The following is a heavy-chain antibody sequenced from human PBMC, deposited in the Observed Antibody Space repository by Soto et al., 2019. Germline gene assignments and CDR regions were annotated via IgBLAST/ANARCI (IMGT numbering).Heavy chain of an antibody. D-gene: IGHD6-19*01. V-gene: IGHV4-30-2*01. CDR1: GGSISSGGYS. CDR2: IYHGGST. J-gene: IGHJ4*02. CDR3: AGAAGLGAVAVDY. Sequence: QLQLQESGSGLVKPSQTLSLTCAVSGGSISSGGYSWSWIRQPLGKGLEWIGYIYHGGSTYYNPSLKSRVTTSVDRSKNQFSLKRSSATAADTAVYYCAGAAGLGAVAVDYWGQGTLVTVSS.